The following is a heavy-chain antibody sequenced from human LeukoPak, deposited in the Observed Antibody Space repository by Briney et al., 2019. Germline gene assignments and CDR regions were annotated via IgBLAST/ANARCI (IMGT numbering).Heavy chain of an antibody. CDR3: ARVRKASSQFDY. V-gene: IGHV1-2*02. Sequence: VASVKVSCKASGYTFTGYYMHWVRQAPGQGLEWMGWINPNSGGTNYAQKFQGRVTMTRDTSISTAYMELSRLRSDDTAVYYCARVRKASSQFDYWGQGTLVTVSS. J-gene: IGHJ4*02. CDR2: INPNSGGT. CDR1: GYTFTGYY. D-gene: IGHD6-13*01.